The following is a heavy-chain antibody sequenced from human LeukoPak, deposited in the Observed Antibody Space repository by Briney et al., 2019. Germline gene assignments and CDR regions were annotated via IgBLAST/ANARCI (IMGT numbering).Heavy chain of an antibody. Sequence: PGGSLRLSCAASGFSISSDYMTWVRQAPGKGMEWVSVIYNTGGTYYADSVKGRFTISRDNSKNTLYLQMNSLRAEDTAVYYCAKPPRGSGEDYWGQGTLVTVSS. D-gene: IGHD3-10*01. CDR2: IYNTGGT. V-gene: IGHV3-53*01. CDR3: AKPPRGSGEDY. CDR1: GFSISSDY. J-gene: IGHJ4*02.